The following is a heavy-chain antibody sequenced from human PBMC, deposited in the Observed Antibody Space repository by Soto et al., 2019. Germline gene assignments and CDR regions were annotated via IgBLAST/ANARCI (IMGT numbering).Heavy chain of an antibody. V-gene: IGHV3-30*18. CDR2: ISYDGSNK. D-gene: IGHD3-3*01. Sequence: GGSLRLSCVASGFTFSSYGMHWVRQAPGQGLEWVAVISYDGSNKYYADSVKGRFTICRDNSKNTLYLQMNSLRAEDTAVYYCAKDLFWSGYYSGFDYWGQGTLVTVSS. CDR3: AKDLFWSGYYSGFDY. CDR1: GFTFSSYG. J-gene: IGHJ4*02.